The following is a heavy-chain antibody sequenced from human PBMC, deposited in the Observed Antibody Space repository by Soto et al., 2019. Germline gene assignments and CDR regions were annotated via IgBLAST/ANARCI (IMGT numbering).Heavy chain of an antibody. D-gene: IGHD3-22*01. CDR3: ARDRGWYYYDSSGYYSYAFDF. CDR2: IYYSGST. CDR1: GVSISSYY. Sequence: SETLSLTCTVSGVSISSYYWSWVRQPPGKGLEWIGYIYYSGSTNYNPSHKSRVTISVDTSKNQFSLKLSSVTAADTAVYYCARDRGWYYYDSSGYYSYAFDFWGQGTLVTVSS. J-gene: IGHJ3*01. V-gene: IGHV4-59*01.